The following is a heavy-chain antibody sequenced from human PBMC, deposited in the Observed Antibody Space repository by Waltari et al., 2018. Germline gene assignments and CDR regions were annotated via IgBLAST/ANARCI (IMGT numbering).Heavy chain of an antibody. Sequence: EVQLVESGGGLVKPGGSLRLSCAASGFTFSSYSMNWVRQAPGKGLEWVSSISSSSSYIYYADSVKGRFTISRDNAKNSLYLQMSSLRSEDTAVYYCATDRADGWFDPWGQGTLVTVSS. CDR1: GFTFSSYS. J-gene: IGHJ5*02. CDR3: ATDRADGWFDP. V-gene: IGHV3-21*04. CDR2: ISSSSSYI.